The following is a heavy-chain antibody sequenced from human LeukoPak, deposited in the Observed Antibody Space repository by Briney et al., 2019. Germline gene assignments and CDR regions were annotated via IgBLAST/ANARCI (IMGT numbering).Heavy chain of an antibody. CDR1: GFTFSNYA. V-gene: IGHV3-23*01. Sequence: AGGSLRLSCAASGFTFSNYAMSWVRQAPRKGLEWVSGISGSGGSTYYADSVKGRFTISRDNSRNTLYLQMNSLRAEDTAVYYCATLWIQLWFFDYWGQGTLVTVSS. CDR2: ISGSGGST. CDR3: ATLWIQLWFFDY. J-gene: IGHJ4*02. D-gene: IGHD5-18*01.